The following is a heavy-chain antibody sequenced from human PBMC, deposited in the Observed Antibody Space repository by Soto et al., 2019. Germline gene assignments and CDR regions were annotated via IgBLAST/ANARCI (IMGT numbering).Heavy chain of an antibody. CDR2: IIPIFGTT. V-gene: IGHV1-69*01. Sequence: QVQLVQSGAEVKKPGSSVKVSCKASGGTFSSYSINWVRQAPGQGLEWMGEIIPIFGTTNYTQKFQGRVTITADDSTTTAYMELSSLRSDDTAVYYCAREPFGRFDPWGQGTLVTVSS. CDR3: AREPFGRFDP. CDR1: GGTFSSYS. D-gene: IGHD3-10*01. J-gene: IGHJ5*02.